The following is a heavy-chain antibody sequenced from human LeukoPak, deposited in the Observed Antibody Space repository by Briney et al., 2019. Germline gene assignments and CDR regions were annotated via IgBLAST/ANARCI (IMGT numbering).Heavy chain of an antibody. J-gene: IGHJ2*01. CDR3: ARVSSSWYQDWYFDL. CDR2: IETSGNT. Sequence: SETLSLTCAVYGGSFSGYYWSWIRQPPGKGLEWIGRIETSGNTNYKPSLKSRVTMSVDTSKNQFSLKLSSATAADTAVYYCARVSSSWYQDWYFDLWGRGTLVTVSS. V-gene: IGHV4-59*10. D-gene: IGHD6-13*01. CDR1: GGSFSGYY.